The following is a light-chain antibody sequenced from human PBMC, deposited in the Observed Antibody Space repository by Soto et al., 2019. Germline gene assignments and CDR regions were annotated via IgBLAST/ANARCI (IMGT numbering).Light chain of an antibody. V-gene: IGKV1-17*02. CDR1: EDIRSD. Sequence: DIQMTQSPSSLSASVGDRVTITCRASEDIRSDLGWYQQRPGRAPKRLIYATFTLQSGVPSRFSGSRSGTEFTLTISNLQPEDFATYSCLQFNSYPRTFGQGTKVDIK. CDR3: LQFNSYPRT. J-gene: IGKJ1*01. CDR2: ATF.